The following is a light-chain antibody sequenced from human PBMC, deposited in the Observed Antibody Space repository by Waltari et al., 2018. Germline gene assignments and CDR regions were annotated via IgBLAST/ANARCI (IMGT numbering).Light chain of an antibody. CDR3: SSQSSDNVVL. J-gene: IGLJ2*01. Sequence: QSALTQPASVSGSPGQSITISCTGTSSDVGGYNSVSWYQDHPGQAPKRIIYDVSDRPSGISERFSGSKSGNTAPLTISGLQAEDEADYYCSSQSSDNVVLFGGGTKLTVL. CDR1: SSDVGGYNS. V-gene: IGLV2-14*03. CDR2: DVS.